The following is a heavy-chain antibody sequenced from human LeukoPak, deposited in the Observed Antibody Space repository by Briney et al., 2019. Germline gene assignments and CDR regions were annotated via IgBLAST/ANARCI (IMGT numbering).Heavy chain of an antibody. CDR2: IYYSGDT. CDR3: ARQGDGYCSSTNCLYTFDY. Sequence: SETLSLTCAVSGGSISTTSYFWGWIRQPPGKGLEWIASIYYSGDTYYSPSLKSRVTISEDTAKNQCSLILNAVTAADTAVYYCARQGDGYCSSTNCLYTFDYWGQGILVTVSS. D-gene: IGHD2-2*03. J-gene: IGHJ4*02. CDR1: GGSISTTSYF. V-gene: IGHV4-39*01.